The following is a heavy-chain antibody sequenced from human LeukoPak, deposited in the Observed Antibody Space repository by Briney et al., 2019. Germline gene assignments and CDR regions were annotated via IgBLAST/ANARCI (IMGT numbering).Heavy chain of an antibody. CDR1: GYTFTGYY. CDR3: ARASSGSNWFDP. D-gene: IGHD6-19*01. Sequence: ASVKVSCKASGYTFTGYYMHWVRQAPGQGLEWMGWISAYNGNTNYAQKLQGRVTMTTDTSTSTAYMELRSLRSDDTAVYYCARASSGSNWFDPWGQGTLVTVSS. J-gene: IGHJ5*02. CDR2: ISAYNGNT. V-gene: IGHV1-18*04.